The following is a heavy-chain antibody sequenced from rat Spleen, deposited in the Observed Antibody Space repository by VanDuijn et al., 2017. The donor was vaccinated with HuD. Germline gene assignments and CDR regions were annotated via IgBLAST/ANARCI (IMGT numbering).Heavy chain of an antibody. CDR3: ARSSYDALDY. D-gene: IGHD1-12*01. CDR1: GFSITSNY. CDR2: INSAGST. Sequence: EVQLQESGPGLVKPSQSLSLTCSVTGFSITSNYWGWIRKFPGNKMEWMGYINSAGSTNYNPPLKSQISITRDTSKNQFFLQLTSVTTEDTATYYCARSSYDALDYWGQGVMVTVSS. V-gene: IGHV3-3*01. J-gene: IGHJ2*01.